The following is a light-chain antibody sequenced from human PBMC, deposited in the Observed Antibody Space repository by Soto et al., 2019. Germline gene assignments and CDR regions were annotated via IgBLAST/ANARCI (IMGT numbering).Light chain of an antibody. Sequence: QAVVTQPPSVSEAPGQRVTISCSGGTSNVEDNAVNWYQQLPGRAPKLLIYYDDLRPSGVSGRFSGSKSGTSASLAISGLQSEDEADYYCAAWDDSLNGWVFGGGTKLTV. CDR1: TSNVEDNA. J-gene: IGLJ3*02. CDR2: YDD. V-gene: IGLV1-36*01. CDR3: AAWDDSLNGWV.